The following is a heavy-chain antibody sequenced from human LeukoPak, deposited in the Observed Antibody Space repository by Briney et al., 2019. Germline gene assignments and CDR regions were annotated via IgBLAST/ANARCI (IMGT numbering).Heavy chain of an antibody. V-gene: IGHV3-23*01. CDR1: GYSFTSYW. CDR2: ISGSGGST. D-gene: IGHD3-16*01. CDR3: AKVAGIYGFD. Sequence: GESLKISCKGSGYSFTSYWICWVRQMPGKGLEWVSAISGSGGSTYYADSVKGRFTISRDNSKNTLYLQMNSLRAEDTAVYYCAKVAGIYGFDWGQGTLVTVSS. J-gene: IGHJ4*02.